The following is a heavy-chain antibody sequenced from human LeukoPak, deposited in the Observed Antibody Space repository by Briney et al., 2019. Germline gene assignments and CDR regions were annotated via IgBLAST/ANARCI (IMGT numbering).Heavy chain of an antibody. CDR3: ARAPGEVMAAAGTNWFDP. CDR2: FDPEDGET. V-gene: IGHV1-24*01. D-gene: IGHD6-13*01. J-gene: IGHJ5*02. Sequence: ASVKVSCKVSGYTLTELSMHWVRQAPGKGLEWMGGFDPEDGETIYAQKFQGRVTMTEDTSTDTAYMELSSLRSEDTAVYYCARAPGEVMAAAGTNWFDPWGQGTLVTVSS. CDR1: GYTLTELS.